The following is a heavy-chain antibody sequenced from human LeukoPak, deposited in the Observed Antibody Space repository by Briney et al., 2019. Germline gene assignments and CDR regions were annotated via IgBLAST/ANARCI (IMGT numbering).Heavy chain of an antibody. Sequence: ASVKVSCKASGYTFTSYYMHWVRQAPGQGLEWMGWINPNSGGTNYAQKFQGRVTMTRDTSISTAYMELSRLRSDDTAVYYCARDGGYCSGGSCYDLDYWGQGTLVTVSS. J-gene: IGHJ4*02. V-gene: IGHV1-2*02. D-gene: IGHD2-15*01. CDR3: ARDGGYCSGGSCYDLDY. CDR2: INPNSGGT. CDR1: GYTFTSYY.